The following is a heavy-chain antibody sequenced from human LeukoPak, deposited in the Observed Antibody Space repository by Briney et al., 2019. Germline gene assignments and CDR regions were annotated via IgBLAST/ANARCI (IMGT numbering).Heavy chain of an antibody. CDR2: IYPGDSDT. J-gene: IGHJ3*02. V-gene: IGHV5-51*01. CDR1: GYSFTSYW. Sequence: GESLKISCKGSGYSFTSYWIGWVRQMPGKGLEWMGIIYPGDSDTRYSPSFQGQVTISADKSISTAYLQWSGLKASDTAMYYCARGRRDGYNYDAFDIWGQGTMVTVSS. CDR3: ARGRRDGYNYDAFDI. D-gene: IGHD5-24*01.